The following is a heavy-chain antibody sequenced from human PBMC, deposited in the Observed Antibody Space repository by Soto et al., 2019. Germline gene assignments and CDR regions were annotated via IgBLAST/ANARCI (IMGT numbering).Heavy chain of an antibody. V-gene: IGHV4-34*01. J-gene: IGHJ5*02. Sequence: SETLSLTCAVYGGSFSGYSWSWIRQPPGKGLEWIGEINHSENTNYNPSLKSRVIISVDTSKNQFSLKLSSVTAADTAVYYCARDGVGLDPWGQGTLVTVSS. CDR1: GGSFSGYS. CDR3: ARDGVGLDP. CDR2: INHSENT.